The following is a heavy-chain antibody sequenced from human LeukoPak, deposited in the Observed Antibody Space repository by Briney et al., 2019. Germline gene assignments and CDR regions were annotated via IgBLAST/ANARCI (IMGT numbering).Heavy chain of an antibody. J-gene: IGHJ4*02. Sequence: GGSLRLSCAASGFTFSSYAMHWVRQAPGKGLEWVAVISYDGSNKYYADSVKGRFTISRDNSKNTLYLQMNSLRAEDTAVYYCASDDSSGYYSGWGQGTLVTVSS. CDR2: ISYDGSNK. CDR3: ASDDSSGYYSG. V-gene: IGHV3-30*14. CDR1: GFTFSSYA. D-gene: IGHD3-22*01.